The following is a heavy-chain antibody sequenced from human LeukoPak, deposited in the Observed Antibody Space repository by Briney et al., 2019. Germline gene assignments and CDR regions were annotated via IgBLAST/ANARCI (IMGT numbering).Heavy chain of an antibody. CDR2: IYSGGST. Sequence: GGSLRLSCAASGFTFGSYAMTWVRQAPGKGLEWVSVIYSGGSTYSADSVRGRFTISRDNSKNTLYLQMNSLRAEDTAVYYCATIVPDVTATLTFDYWGQGTLFTVSS. CDR3: ATIVPDVTATLTFDY. CDR1: GFTFGSYA. V-gene: IGHV3-23*03. J-gene: IGHJ4*02. D-gene: IGHD2-15*01.